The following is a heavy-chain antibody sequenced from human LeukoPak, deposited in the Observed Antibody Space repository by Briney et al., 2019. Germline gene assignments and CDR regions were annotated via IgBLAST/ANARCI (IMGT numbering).Heavy chain of an antibody. CDR2: ISRSGTTM. CDR3: ARTHLPGFTGNTCYGDAFDI. CDR1: GFTFSDYS. D-gene: IGHD2-2*01. V-gene: IGHV3-48*01. J-gene: IGHJ3*02. Sequence: PGGSLRLSCAASGFTFSDYSMNWVRQAPGKGPEWVSYISRSGTTMYYADSVKGRFIISRDNAKISLYLQMNSLRAEDTAVYYCARTHLPGFTGNTCYGDAFDILGQGTIGT.